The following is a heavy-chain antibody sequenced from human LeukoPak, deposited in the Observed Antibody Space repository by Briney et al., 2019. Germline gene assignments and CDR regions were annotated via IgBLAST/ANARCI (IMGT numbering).Heavy chain of an antibody. CDR3: ARGTIAVAGTWDY. CDR2: INHSGST. V-gene: IGHV4-34*01. Sequence: SETLSLTCAVYGGSFSGYYWSWIRQPPGKGLEWIGEINHSGSTNYNPSLKSRVTISVDTSKNQFSLKLSSVTAADTAVYYCARGTIAVAGTWDYWGQGTLVTVSS. J-gene: IGHJ4*02. CDR1: GGSFSGYY. D-gene: IGHD6-19*01.